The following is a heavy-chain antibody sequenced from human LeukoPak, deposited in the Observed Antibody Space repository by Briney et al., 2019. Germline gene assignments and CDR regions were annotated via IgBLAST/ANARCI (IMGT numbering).Heavy chain of an antibody. D-gene: IGHD6-25*01. J-gene: IGHJ6*03. Sequence: GGSLRLSCAVSGYIVSGKYMGWVRQAPGKGLEYPSVIYSGGSTYYIDSVKGRFTISRDNSKNTLYLQMNSLRTEDTAAYYCAKESGSSVTYYYYMNVWGKGTTVTVSS. CDR3: AKESGSSVTYYYYMNV. CDR2: IYSGGST. V-gene: IGHV3-66*02. CDR1: GYIVSGKY.